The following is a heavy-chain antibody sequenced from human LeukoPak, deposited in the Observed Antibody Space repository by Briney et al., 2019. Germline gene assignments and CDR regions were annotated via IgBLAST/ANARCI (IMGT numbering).Heavy chain of an antibody. CDR3: PRDLTGGEYFDS. D-gene: IGHD3-16*01. Sequence: GGSLRLSCAASGFTLSSYKMNWVRQAPGKGLEWVASISPSSSYIYYGDSLKGRVTVSRDNAKNSLFLQMSSLRAEDTAIYYCPRDLTGGEYFDSWGQGTLVSVSS. CDR2: ISPSSSYI. V-gene: IGHV3-21*01. CDR1: GFTLSSYK. J-gene: IGHJ4*02.